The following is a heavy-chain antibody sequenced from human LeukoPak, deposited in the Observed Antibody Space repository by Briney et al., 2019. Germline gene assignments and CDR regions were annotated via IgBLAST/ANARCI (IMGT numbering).Heavy chain of an antibody. CDR3: ARGHQRLRIAAPYYYYGMDV. CDR1: GGSFSGYY. D-gene: IGHD6-6*01. V-gene: IGHV4-34*01. J-gene: IGHJ6*02. CDR2: INHSGST. Sequence: SETLSLTCAVYGGSFSGYYWSWIRQPPGKGLEWIGEINHSGSTNYNPSLKSRVTISVDTSKNQFSLKLSSVTAADTAVYYCARGHQRLRIAAPYYYYGMDVWGQGTTVTVSS.